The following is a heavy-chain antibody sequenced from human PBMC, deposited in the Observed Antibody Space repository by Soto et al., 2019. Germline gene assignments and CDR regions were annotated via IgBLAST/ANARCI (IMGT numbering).Heavy chain of an antibody. J-gene: IGHJ5*02. CDR1: GGSISSGGYY. V-gene: IGHV4-31*03. Sequence: QVQLQESGPGLVKPSQTLSLTCTVSGGSISSGGYYWSWIRQHPGKGLEWIGYIYYSGSTYYNPSLKSRVTISVDTSKNQFSLKLSAVTAADTAVYYCARKLVLPGVGWFDPWGQGTLVTVSS. CDR3: ARKLVLPGVGWFDP. CDR2: IYYSGST.